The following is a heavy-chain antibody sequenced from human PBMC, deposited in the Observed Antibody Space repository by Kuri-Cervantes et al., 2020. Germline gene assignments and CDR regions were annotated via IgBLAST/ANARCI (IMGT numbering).Heavy chain of an antibody. CDR1: GFTFSSYG. D-gene: IGHD1-14*01. CDR2: ISYDGSNK. J-gene: IGHJ3*02. V-gene: IGHV3-30*18. Sequence: GESLKISCAASGFTFSSYGMHWVRQAPGKGLEWVAVISYDGSNKYYADSVKGRFTTSRDNSKNTLYLQMNSLRAEDTAVYYCAKTGRTADAFDIWGQGTMVTVSS. CDR3: AKTGRTADAFDI.